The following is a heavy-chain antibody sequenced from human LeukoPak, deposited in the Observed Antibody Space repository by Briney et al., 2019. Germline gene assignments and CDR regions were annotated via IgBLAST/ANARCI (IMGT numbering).Heavy chain of an antibody. CDR3: AKDPYVGGGYHFDS. V-gene: IGHV3-23*01. Sequence: GGSLRLSCAASGFTFSSYAMNWARQAPGKGLEWVSTITGSGGDTYYADSVKGRFTISRDNSKNALYLQMNSLRAEDTAIYYCAKDPYVGGGYHFDSWGQGSLVTVSS. CDR1: GFTFSSYA. D-gene: IGHD3-22*01. CDR2: ITGSGGDT. J-gene: IGHJ4*02.